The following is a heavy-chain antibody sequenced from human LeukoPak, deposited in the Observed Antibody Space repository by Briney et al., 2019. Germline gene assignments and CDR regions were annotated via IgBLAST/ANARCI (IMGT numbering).Heavy chain of an antibody. D-gene: IGHD5/OR15-5a*01. V-gene: IGHV3-74*01. J-gene: IGHJ6*03. CDR2: INSDGSST. Sequence: PGGSLRLSCAASGFTFSSYWMHWVRQAPGKGLVWVSRINSDGSSTSCADSVKGRFTISRDNAKNTLYLQMSSLRAEDSAIYYCARDPPLVSGPIYYYYYMDVWGKGTTVTVSS. CDR3: ARDPPLVSGPIYYYYYMDV. CDR1: GFTFSSYW.